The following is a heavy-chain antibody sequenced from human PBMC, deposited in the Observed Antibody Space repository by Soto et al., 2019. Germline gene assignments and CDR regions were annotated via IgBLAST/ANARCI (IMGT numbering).Heavy chain of an antibody. D-gene: IGHD3-16*02. J-gene: IGHJ4*02. Sequence: QVQLVQSGAEVKKPGASVKVSCKASGYTFTSYGISWVRQAPGQGLEWMGWISAYNGNTNYAQKLQGRVTMTTDTSTSTAYMELRSLRSDDTAVYYCARDIYDYVWGSYRHFDYWGQGTLVTVSS. CDR3: ARDIYDYVWGSYRHFDY. V-gene: IGHV1-18*01. CDR1: GYTFTSYG. CDR2: ISAYNGNT.